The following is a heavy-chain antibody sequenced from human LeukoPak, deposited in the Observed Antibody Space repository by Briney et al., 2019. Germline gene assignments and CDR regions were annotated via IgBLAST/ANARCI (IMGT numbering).Heavy chain of an antibody. D-gene: IGHD6-13*01. CDR2: INPSGGST. Sequence: ASVKVSCKASGYTFTSYYMHWVRQAPGQGLEWMGMINPSGGSTSYAQKFQVRVTMTRDTSTSTVYMELSSLRSEDTAVYFCVRDQGYISSWYYFDYWGQGTLVTVSS. J-gene: IGHJ4*02. CDR3: VRDQGYISSWYYFDY. V-gene: IGHV1-46*01. CDR1: GYTFTSYY.